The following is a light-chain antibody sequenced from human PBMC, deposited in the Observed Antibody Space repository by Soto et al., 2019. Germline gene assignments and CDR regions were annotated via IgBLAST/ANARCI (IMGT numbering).Light chain of an antibody. V-gene: IGKV3-20*01. Sequence: EIVLTQSPGTLSLSPGERATLSCRASQSVRSDYLAWYQQKPGQAPRLHIYGASTRATGIPDRFTGSGSGTDFTITISRLEPEDFAVYYGQQYGSSPRTLGQGTKVEIK. J-gene: IGKJ1*01. CDR3: QQYGSSPRT. CDR1: QSVRSDY. CDR2: GAS.